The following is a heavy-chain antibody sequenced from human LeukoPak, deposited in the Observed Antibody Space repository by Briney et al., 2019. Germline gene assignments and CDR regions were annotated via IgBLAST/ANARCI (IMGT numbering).Heavy chain of an antibody. Sequence: SETLSLTCTVSGGSISGYFWSWIRQPAGKGLEWIGRIYSSGSNNYNPSLKSRITMSLDTSKNRLSLNLSSVTAADTAVYYCVREPTSGREPTSGRPLDYWGQGTLVTVSS. CDR3: VREPTSGREPTSGRPLDY. J-gene: IGHJ4*02. CDR2: IYSSGSN. CDR1: GGSISGYF. V-gene: IGHV4-4*07. D-gene: IGHD5-12*01.